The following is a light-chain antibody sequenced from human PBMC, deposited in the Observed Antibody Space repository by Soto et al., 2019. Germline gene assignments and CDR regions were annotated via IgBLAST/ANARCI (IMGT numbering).Light chain of an antibody. CDR3: QQYGVSPRT. CDR2: GAS. V-gene: IGKV3-20*01. CDR1: QSVGNSF. J-gene: IGKJ1*01. Sequence: EVMLTQSPGTLSLSPGGRATLSCRASQSVGNSFVAWYQQRPGQAPRLLIYGASSRATGIPDRFSGSGSGTDFSLTISRLEPEDFAVYYCQQYGVSPRTFGQGTKVDIK.